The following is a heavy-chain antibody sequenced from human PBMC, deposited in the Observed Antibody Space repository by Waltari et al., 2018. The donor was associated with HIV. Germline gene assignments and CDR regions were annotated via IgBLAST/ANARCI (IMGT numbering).Heavy chain of an antibody. CDR1: GFGVRINS. Sequence: EVRLAESGGGSIRPGGSLGLPCAPSGFGVRINSRHWVRQTPGRGLEWVSVVYSGGGTEYADSVRGRFTISRDTSGNTLYLQMHSLRAEDTAVYYCAMTPPAGTGGYPGYFQHWGQGTLVTVS. J-gene: IGHJ1*01. V-gene: IGHV3-53*01. CDR2: VYSGGGT. D-gene: IGHD2-8*02. CDR3: AMTPPAGTGGYPGYFQH.